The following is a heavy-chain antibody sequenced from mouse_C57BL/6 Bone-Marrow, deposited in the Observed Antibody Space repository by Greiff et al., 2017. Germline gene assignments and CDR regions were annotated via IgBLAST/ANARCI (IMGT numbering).Heavy chain of an antibody. CDR1: GYTFTSYW. V-gene: IGHV1-74*01. CDR2: IHPSDSDT. D-gene: IGHD1-1*02. CDR3: ALWRPWFAY. Sequence: VQLQQPGAELVKPGASVKVSCKASGYTFTSYWMHWVKQRPGQGLEWIGRIHPSDSDTNYNQKFKGKATLTVDKSSSTAYMQRSSLATEDSAVYYCALWRPWFAYWGQGTLVTVSA. J-gene: IGHJ3*01.